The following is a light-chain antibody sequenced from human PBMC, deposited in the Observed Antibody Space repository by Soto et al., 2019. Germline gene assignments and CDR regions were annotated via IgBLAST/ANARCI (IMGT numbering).Light chain of an antibody. CDR2: GAT. V-gene: IGKV3-15*01. J-gene: IGKJ1*01. Sequence: EIVLTQSPATLYVSPGGRATLSCRASQNVMYNLAWYQQKPGQAPRLLVYGATTRATDAPPRFRGSGSGTEFSLPISSLPAEDFATYYWQQYGGWPRTFGQGARVEIK. CDR1: QNVMYN. CDR3: QQYGGWPRT.